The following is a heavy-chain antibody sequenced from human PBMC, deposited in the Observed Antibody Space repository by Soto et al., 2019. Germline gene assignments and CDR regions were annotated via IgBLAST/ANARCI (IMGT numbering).Heavy chain of an antibody. Sequence: PGRSLKLYCAASGFTFSSYAMSWVRQAPGKGLEWVSAISGSGGSTYYADSVKGRFTISRDNSKNTLYLQMNSLRAEDTAVYYCAKDAELPTVTQAPLPADFQHWGQGTLVTVSS. V-gene: IGHV3-23*01. CDR3: AKDAELPTVTQAPLPADFQH. CDR1: GFTFSSYA. CDR2: ISGSGGST. J-gene: IGHJ1*01. D-gene: IGHD4-17*01.